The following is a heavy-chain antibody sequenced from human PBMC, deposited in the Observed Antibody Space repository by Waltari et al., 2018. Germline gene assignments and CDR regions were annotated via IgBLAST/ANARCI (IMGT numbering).Heavy chain of an antibody. J-gene: IGHJ4*02. CDR3: ARDRGRGLYLDT. V-gene: IGHV4-4*02. Sequence: QLQLQESGPGLVKPSWTLSLIYALSGDSMSSPYWWSWVRQAPGKGLEWIGQVHGSGKTNYNPSFASRVIISLDTSNFHFALKMTSATAADTALYYCARDRGRGLYLDTWGPGTLVTVSP. CDR1: GDSMSSPYW. D-gene: IGHD2-15*01. CDR2: VHGSGKT.